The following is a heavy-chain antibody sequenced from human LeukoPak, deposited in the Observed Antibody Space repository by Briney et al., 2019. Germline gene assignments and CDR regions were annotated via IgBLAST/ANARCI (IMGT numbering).Heavy chain of an antibody. CDR2: ISYDGRNK. CDR3: ARPAQYSGYPKGFDY. J-gene: IGHJ4*02. CDR1: GFTFSSYP. Sequence: GGSLRLSCAASGFTFSSYPLHWVRQAPGKGLEWVAVISYDGRNKYYADSVKGRFTISRDNSKNTLYLQMNSLRAEDTAVYYCARPAQYSGYPKGFDYWGQGTLVTVSS. V-gene: IGHV3-30*04. D-gene: IGHD5-12*01.